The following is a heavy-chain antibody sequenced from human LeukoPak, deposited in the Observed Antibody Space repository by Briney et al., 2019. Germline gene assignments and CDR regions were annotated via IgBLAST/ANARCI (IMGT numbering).Heavy chain of an antibody. J-gene: IGHJ4*02. CDR1: GFTFSTYA. V-gene: IGHV3-64*01. CDR2: ISSNGGST. CDR3: ARDRDYAFDY. Sequence: PGGSLRLSCAASGFTFSTYAIYWVRQAPGKGLEYVSAISSNGGSTYYANSVKGRFTISRDNSKNTLYLKMGSLRAEDMAVYYCARDRDYAFDYWGQGTLVTVSS. D-gene: IGHD4-17*01.